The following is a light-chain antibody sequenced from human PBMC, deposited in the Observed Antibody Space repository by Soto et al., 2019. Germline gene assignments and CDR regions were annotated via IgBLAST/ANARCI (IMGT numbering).Light chain of an antibody. CDR3: AAWDDSLSGVV. J-gene: IGLJ2*01. CDR1: SSNIGSNY. Sequence: QSVLTQPPSASGTPGQRVTISCSGSSSNIGSNYVYWYQQLPGTAPKLLIYKNNQWPSGVPDRFSGSKSGTSASLAISGLRSEDEADYYCAAWDDSLSGVVFGGGTQLTVL. V-gene: IGLV1-47*01. CDR2: KNN.